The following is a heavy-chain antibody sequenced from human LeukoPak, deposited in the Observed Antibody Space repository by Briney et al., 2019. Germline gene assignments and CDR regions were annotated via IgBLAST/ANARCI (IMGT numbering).Heavy chain of an antibody. D-gene: IGHD3-10*01. J-gene: IGHJ5*02. V-gene: IGHV3-74*01. CDR1: GFTFSSYW. CDR2: INIDGSIT. CDR3: ARDSTGYR. Sequence: GGSLRLSCAASGFTFSSYWMHWVRHAPGKGLVWVSRINIDGSITSYADSVKGRFTISRDNAKNTLYLQMNSLGAEDTAVYYCARDSTGYRWGQGTLVTVSS.